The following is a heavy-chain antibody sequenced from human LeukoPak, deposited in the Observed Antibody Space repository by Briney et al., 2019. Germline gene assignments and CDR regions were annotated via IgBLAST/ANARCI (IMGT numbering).Heavy chain of an antibody. V-gene: IGHV3-33*08. Sequence: PGGSLRLSCAASGFTFSTYGMHWVRQAPGKGLEWVAVIGNDGRAKYYADSVKGRFTISRDNAKNSLYLQMNSLRAEDTAVYYCARTDGYYYYWGQGTLVTVSS. CDR1: GFTFSTYG. CDR3: ARTDGYYYY. CDR2: IGNDGRAK. D-gene: IGHD3-22*01. J-gene: IGHJ4*02.